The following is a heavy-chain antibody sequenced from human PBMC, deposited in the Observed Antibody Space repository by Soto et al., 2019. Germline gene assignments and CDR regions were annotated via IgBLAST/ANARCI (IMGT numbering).Heavy chain of an antibody. V-gene: IGHV3-21*01. CDR2: ISSSSSYI. CDR1: GFTFSSYS. CDR3: ARDRSSITMVRGVPSWYFDY. J-gene: IGHJ4*02. D-gene: IGHD3-10*01. Sequence: PGGSLRLSCAASGFTFSSYSMNWVRQAPGKGLEWVSSISSSSSYIYYADSVKGRFTISRGNAKNSLYLQMNSLRAEDTAVYYCARDRSSITMVRGVPSWYFDYWGQGTLVTVSS.